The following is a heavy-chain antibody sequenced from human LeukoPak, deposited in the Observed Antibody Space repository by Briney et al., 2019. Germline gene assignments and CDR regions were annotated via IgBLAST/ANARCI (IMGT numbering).Heavy chain of an antibody. J-gene: IGHJ4*02. CDR3: ARDSSRGYSGYESDY. D-gene: IGHD5-12*01. CDR1: GGTFSSYA. V-gene: IGHV1-69*01. CDR2: IIPIFGTA. Sequence: ASVKVSCKASGGTFSSYAISWVRQAPGQGLEWMGGIIPIFGTANYAQKFQGRVTITADESTSTAYMELNSLRSEDTAVYYCARDSSRGYSGYESDYWGQGTLVTVSS.